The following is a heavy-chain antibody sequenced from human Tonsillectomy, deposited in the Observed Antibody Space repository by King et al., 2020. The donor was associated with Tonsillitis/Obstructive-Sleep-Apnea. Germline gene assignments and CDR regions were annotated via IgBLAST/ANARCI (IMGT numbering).Heavy chain of an antibody. V-gene: IGHV4-39*01. CDR1: GGSITSSTYY. Sequence: QLQESGPGLVKPSETLSLTCTVSGGSITSSTYYCGWIRRSPGKGLEWIGSIYYSGSTQYNPSLKSRVIISVDTSKNQFSLKLNSVTAADTAVYYCARQSYSGYDSDWFDPWGQGTLVTVSS. D-gene: IGHD5-12*01. J-gene: IGHJ5*02. CDR2: IYYSGST. CDR3: ARQSYSGYDSDWFDP.